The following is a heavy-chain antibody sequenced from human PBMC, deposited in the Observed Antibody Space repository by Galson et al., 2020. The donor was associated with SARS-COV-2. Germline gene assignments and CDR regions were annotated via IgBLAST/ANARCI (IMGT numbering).Heavy chain of an antibody. V-gene: IGHV4-61*01. CDR1: GASVSSGSYY. CDR3: ARGNADSAVAAAGTPGY. Sequence: SETLSLTCTVSGASVSSGSYYWSWIRQPPGKGLEWTGYIYNSDHTKSNPSLKSPPLISIDTSKNQFSLKLNSVTAADTAVYFRARGNADSAVAAAGTPGYGGRGALVTVSS. J-gene: IGHJ4*02. CDR2: IYNSDHT. D-gene: IGHD6-13*01.